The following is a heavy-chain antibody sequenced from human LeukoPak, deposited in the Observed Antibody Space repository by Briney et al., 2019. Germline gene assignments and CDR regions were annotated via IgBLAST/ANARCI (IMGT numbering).Heavy chain of an antibody. J-gene: IGHJ4*02. V-gene: IGHV1-8*01. CDR3: ARVGDYYDYFDY. CDR2: MNPNSGNT. CDR1: GYTFTSYD. D-gene: IGHD3-22*01. Sequence: ASVKVSCKASGYTFTSYDINWVRQATGQGLEWMGWMNPNSGNTGYAQKFQGRVTMTRNTSISTAYMELSSLRSEDTAVYYCARVGDYYDYFDYWGQGTLVTVSS.